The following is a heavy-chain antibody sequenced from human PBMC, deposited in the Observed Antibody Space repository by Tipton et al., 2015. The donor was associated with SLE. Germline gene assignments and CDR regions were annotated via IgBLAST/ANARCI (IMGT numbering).Heavy chain of an antibody. Sequence: SLRLSCAASGFTLSTYWMNWVRQAPGKGLEWLANIRQDGIEKYYVDSVKGRFTISRDNSKNSLYLQMNSLRAEDTAVYYCARHYYGSGSHWDFYYYYGLDVWGRGTTVTVSS. D-gene: IGHD3-10*01. CDR3: ARHYYGSGSHWDFYYYYGLDV. J-gene: IGHJ6*02. CDR1: GFTLSTYW. V-gene: IGHV3-7*01. CDR2: IRQDGIEK.